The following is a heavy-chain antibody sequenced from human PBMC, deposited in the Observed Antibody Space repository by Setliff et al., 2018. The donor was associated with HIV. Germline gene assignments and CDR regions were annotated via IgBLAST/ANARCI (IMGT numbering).Heavy chain of an antibody. CDR3: ARGVLEGDAFDY. D-gene: IGHD3-3*01. J-gene: IGHJ4*02. CDR1: GYTFSRYA. Sequence: ASVKVSCKASGYTFSRYAMHWVRQAPGQRLEWMGWINAGNGNTKYSQKFQGRVTMTRDTSTSTVYMELSSLRSEDTAVYYCARGVLEGDAFDYWGQGTLVTVPQ. V-gene: IGHV1-3*01. CDR2: INAGNGNT.